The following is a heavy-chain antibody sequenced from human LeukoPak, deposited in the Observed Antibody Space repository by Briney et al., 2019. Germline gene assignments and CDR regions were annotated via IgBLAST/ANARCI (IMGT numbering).Heavy chain of an antibody. CDR1: EFPLGGYE. Sequence: GGPLRLSFEPSEFPLGGYERPWVRQAQGKGLEWVAFILYDGSKKYFADSVKGRFTISRDNSKNTLYLQMNSLRAEDTAVYYCAREVSGSYFDYWGQGTLVTVSS. CDR3: AREVSGSYFDY. J-gene: IGHJ4*02. CDR2: ILYDGSKK. V-gene: IGHV3-30*04. D-gene: IGHD1-26*01.